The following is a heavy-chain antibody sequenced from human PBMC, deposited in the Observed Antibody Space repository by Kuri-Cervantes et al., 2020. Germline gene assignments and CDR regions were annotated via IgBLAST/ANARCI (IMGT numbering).Heavy chain of an antibody. CDR3: ARDEWELLNY. V-gene: IGHV3-30*07. D-gene: IGHD1-26*01. Sequence: GGSLRLSCAASGFTFSSYAMHWVRQAPGKGLEWVSIVSDDGSDEYYAESVEGRFTISRDNAKNSLYLQMNSLRAEDTAVYYCARDEWELLNYWGQGTLVTVSS. CDR1: GFTFSSYA. J-gene: IGHJ4*02. CDR2: VSDDGSDE.